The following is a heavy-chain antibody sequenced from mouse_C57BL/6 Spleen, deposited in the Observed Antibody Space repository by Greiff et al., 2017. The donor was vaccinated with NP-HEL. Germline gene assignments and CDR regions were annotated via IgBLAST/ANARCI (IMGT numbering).Heavy chain of an antibody. D-gene: IGHD1-1*01. J-gene: IGHJ2*01. V-gene: IGHV1-39*01. CDR1: GYSFTDYN. CDR2: INPNYGTT. Sequence: VQLQQSGPELVKPGASVKISCKASGYSFTDYNMNWVKQSNGKSLEWIGLINPNYGTTSYNQKFQGKATLTADQSSSTAYMQLNSLTSEDTAVYYGASYPYYSGGSYVTLDYWGQGTTLTVSS. CDR3: ASYPYYSGGSYVTLDY.